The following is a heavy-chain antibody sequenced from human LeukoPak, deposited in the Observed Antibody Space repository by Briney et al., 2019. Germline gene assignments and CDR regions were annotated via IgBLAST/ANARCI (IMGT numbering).Heavy chain of an antibody. D-gene: IGHD3-3*01. Sequence: PSETLSLTCTVSGGSISSGDYFWSWIRQPPGKGLEWIGYIYYTGNTYYSPSLKSRVTISVDTSKNQFSLKLSSVTAADTAVYYCAGSYDFWSAPPAGAFDIWGQGTMVTVSS. J-gene: IGHJ3*02. V-gene: IGHV4-30-4*01. CDR2: IYYTGNT. CDR3: AGSYDFWSAPPAGAFDI. CDR1: GGSISSGDYF.